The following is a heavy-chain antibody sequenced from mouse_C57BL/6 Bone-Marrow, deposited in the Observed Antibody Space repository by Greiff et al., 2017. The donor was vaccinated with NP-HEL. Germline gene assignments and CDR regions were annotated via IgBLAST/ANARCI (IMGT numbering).Heavy chain of an antibody. J-gene: IGHJ2*01. Sequence: QVQLQQSGAELVRPGASVTLSCKASGYTFTDYEMHWVKQTPVHGLEWIGAIDPETGGTAYNPKFKGKAILTADKSSSTAYMELRSLTSEDSAVYYCRRLGGYYFDYWGQGTTLTVSS. CDR2: IDPETGGT. D-gene: IGHD4-1*01. CDR1: GYTFTDYE. V-gene: IGHV1-15*01. CDR3: RRLGGYYFDY.